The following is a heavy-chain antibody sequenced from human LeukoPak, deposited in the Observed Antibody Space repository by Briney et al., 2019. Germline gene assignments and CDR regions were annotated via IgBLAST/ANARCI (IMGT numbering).Heavy chain of an antibody. CDR1: GFTFSSYS. CDR2: ISSSSSYI. D-gene: IGHD5-12*01. CDR3: ARAIVATINPFDY. Sequence: GGSLRLSCAASGFTFSSYSMNWVRQAPGKGLEWVSSISSSSSYIYYADSVKGRFTISRDNAKNSLYLQMNSLRAEDTAVCYCARAIVATINPFDYWGQGTLVTVSS. J-gene: IGHJ4*02. V-gene: IGHV3-21*01.